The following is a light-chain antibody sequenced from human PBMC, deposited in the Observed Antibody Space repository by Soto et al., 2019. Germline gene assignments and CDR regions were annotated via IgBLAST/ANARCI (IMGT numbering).Light chain of an antibody. V-gene: IGKV1-39*01. CDR3: QQSYNSPRT. CDR2: RAS. Sequence: DIQMTQSPSSLSASVGYRVTISCRTSQSVTTFLNWYQQKPGEAPKLLIYRASTLQTGIPSRFSGCGYGADFVLTIRSLQPEDFATYYCQQSYNSPRTFGLGTKV. CDR1: QSVTTF. J-gene: IGKJ1*01.